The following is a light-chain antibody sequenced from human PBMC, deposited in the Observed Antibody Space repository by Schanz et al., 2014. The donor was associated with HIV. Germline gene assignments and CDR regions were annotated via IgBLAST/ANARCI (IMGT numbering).Light chain of an antibody. CDR1: TGAVTSGYY. CDR3: LLYYGGAWV. V-gene: IGLV7-43*01. J-gene: IGLJ3*02. CDR2: STN. Sequence: QTVVTQVPSLTVSPGGTVTLTCASSTGAVTSGYYPNWFQQKPGQAPRALIYSTNNKQSWTPARFSGSLLGGKAALTLSGVQPEDEAEYYCLLYYGGAWVFGGGTKVTV.